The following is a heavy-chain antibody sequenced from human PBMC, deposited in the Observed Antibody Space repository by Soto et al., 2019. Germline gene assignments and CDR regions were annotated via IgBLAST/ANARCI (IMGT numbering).Heavy chain of an antibody. J-gene: IGHJ6*02. CDR2: ISGSGGST. V-gene: IGHV3-23*01. D-gene: IGHD6-6*01. Sequence: GGSLRLSCAASGFTFSSYAMSWVRQAPGKGLEWVSAISGSGGSTYYADSVKGRFTISRDNSKNTLYLQMNSLSAEDTAVYSCSKASIAARSFYYYGMDVWGQGTTVTVSS. CDR3: SKASIAARSFYYYGMDV. CDR1: GFTFSSYA.